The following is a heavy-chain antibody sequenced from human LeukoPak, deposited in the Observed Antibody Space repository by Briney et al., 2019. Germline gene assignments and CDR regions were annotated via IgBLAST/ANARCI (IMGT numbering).Heavy chain of an antibody. J-gene: IGHJ3*02. CDR3: ARVQQNPHYYGSGSQPGAFDI. Sequence: GGSLRLSCAASGFTFNKYTMNWVRQAPGKGLEWVSSISTSSSYIYYADSVKGRFTISRDNAKNSLYLQMNSLRAEDTALYYCARVQQNPHYYGSGSQPGAFDIWGQGTMVTVSS. CDR2: ISTSSSYI. D-gene: IGHD3-10*01. CDR1: GFTFNKYT. V-gene: IGHV3-21*04.